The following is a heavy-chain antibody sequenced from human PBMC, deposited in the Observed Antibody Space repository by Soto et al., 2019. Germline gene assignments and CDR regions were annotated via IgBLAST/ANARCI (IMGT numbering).Heavy chain of an antibody. Sequence: QVQLVESGGGVVQPGRSLRLSCAASGFTFSSYGMHWVRQAPGKGLEWVAVISYDGSNKYYADSVKGRFTISRDNSKHTLYLQTSSLRAEDTAVYYCAKDLADKARYYWGQRTLVPVSS. D-gene: IGHD6-6*01. CDR2: ISYDGSNK. CDR3: AKDLADKARYY. V-gene: IGHV3-30*18. J-gene: IGHJ4*02. CDR1: GFTFSSYG.